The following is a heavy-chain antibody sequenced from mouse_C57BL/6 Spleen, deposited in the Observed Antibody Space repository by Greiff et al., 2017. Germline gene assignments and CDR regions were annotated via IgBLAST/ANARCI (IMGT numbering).Heavy chain of an antibody. J-gene: IGHJ1*03. D-gene: IGHD1-1*01. CDR3: ARYFHYYGSSYWYFDV. V-gene: IGHV1-82*01. CDR2: IYPGDGDT. Sequence: QVQLQQSGPELVKPGASVKISCKASGYAFTSSWMNWVKQRPGQGLEWIGRIYPGDGDTNYNGKFKGKATLTVDKSSSTAYMKLSRLTSEDSAVDFCARYFHYYGSSYWYFDVWGKGTTVTVSS. CDR1: GYAFTSSW.